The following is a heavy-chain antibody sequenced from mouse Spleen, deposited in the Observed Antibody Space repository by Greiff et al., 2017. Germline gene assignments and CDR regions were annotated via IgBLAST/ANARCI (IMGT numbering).Heavy chain of an antibody. CDR3: ARITVKRAWFAY. V-gene: IGHV5-9-3*01. J-gene: IGHJ3*01. CDR2: ISSGGSYT. Sequence: EVQVVESGGGLVKPGGSLKLSCAASGFTFSSYAMSWVRQTPEKRLEWVATISSGGSYTYYPDSVKGRFTISRDNAKNTLYLQMSSLRSEDTAMYYCARITVKRAWFAYWGQGTLVTVSA. CDR1: GFTFSSYA. D-gene: IGHD1-1*01.